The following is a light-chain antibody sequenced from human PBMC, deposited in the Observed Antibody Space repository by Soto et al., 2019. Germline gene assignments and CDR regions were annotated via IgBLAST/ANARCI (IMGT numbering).Light chain of an antibody. CDR1: QSISSY. J-gene: IGKJ1*01. V-gene: IGKV1-39*01. CDR2: AAS. Sequence: DIQMTQSPSSLSASVGDRVTITCRASQSISSYLNCYQQKPGKAPKLLIYAASSLQSAVPSRFSGSGSGTNFTLTISSLHPEDFATYYCQQANSFPRTFGQGTKVDIK. CDR3: QQANSFPRT.